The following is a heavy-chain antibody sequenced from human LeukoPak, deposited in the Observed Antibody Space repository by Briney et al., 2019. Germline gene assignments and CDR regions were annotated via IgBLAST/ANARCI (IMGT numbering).Heavy chain of an antibody. CDR2: IIPILGIA. V-gene: IGHV1-69*04. J-gene: IGHJ4*02. CDR3: ARDGIGSGSFDY. D-gene: IGHD3-10*01. CDR1: GGTFSSYA. Sequence: EASVKVSCKASGGTFSSYAISWVRQAPGQGLEWMGRIIPILGIANYAQKFQGRVTITADKSTSTAYMELSSLRSEDTVVYYCARDGIGSGSFDYWGQGTLVTVSS.